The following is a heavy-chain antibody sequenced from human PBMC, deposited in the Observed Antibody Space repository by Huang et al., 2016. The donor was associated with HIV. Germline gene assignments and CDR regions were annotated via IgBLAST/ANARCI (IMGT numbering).Heavy chain of an antibody. CDR2: ISDGGST. J-gene: IGHJ3*02. CDR1: GGSFSGHY. CDR3: ARMFKYDSGGYWGNDAFDI. D-gene: IGHD3-22*01. Sequence: QVQLQQWGAELLKPSETLSLTCAVSGGSFSGHYWTWIRQPPGRGLEWIGEISDGGSTPYNPSLKSRVTISGDTSQSQFSLKLNSVTAADTAIYYCARMFKYDSGGYWGNDAFDIWGQGTMVTVSS. V-gene: IGHV4-34*02.